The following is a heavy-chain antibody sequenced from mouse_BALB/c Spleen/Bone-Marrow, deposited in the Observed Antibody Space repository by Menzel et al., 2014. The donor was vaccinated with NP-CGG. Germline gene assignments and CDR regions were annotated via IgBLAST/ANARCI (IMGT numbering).Heavy chain of an antibody. CDR3: ARWDWDGYAMDY. Sequence: VQLQQSGPELVTPGASMKMSCKASGYSFTAYTMNWVKQSHGKNLEWIGLINPYNGGTSYNQKFKGKATLTVDKSSSTAYMELLSLTSEDSAVYYCARWDWDGYAMDYWGQGTSVTVSS. CDR2: INPYNGGT. D-gene: IGHD4-1*01. J-gene: IGHJ4*01. V-gene: IGHV1-18*01. CDR1: GYSFTAYT.